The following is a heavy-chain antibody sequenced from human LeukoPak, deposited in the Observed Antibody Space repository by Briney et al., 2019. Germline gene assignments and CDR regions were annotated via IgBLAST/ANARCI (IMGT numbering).Heavy chain of an antibody. Sequence: PGGSLRLSCAASGFTFSSYSMNWVRQAPGKGLEWVSYISSSSSTIYYADSVKGRFTISRDNAKNSLYLQMNSLRAEDTAVYYCARTTVTTNFDYWGQGTLVTVSS. CDR2: ISSSSSTI. CDR3: ARTTVTTNFDY. D-gene: IGHD4-17*01. CDR1: GFTFSSYS. J-gene: IGHJ4*02. V-gene: IGHV3-48*04.